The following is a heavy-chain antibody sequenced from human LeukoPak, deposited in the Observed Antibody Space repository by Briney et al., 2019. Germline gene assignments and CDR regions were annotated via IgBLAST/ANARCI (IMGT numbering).Heavy chain of an antibody. CDR3: AKNYRGYYYDSTYYYYYGMDV. CDR1: GFTFSSYG. CDR2: ISYDGSNK. J-gene: IGHJ6*02. Sequence: GGSLRLSCAASGFTFSSYGMHWVRQAPGKGLEWVAVISYDGSNKYYADSVKGRFTISRDNSKNTLYLQMNSLRAEDTAVYYCAKNYRGYYYDSTYYYYYGMDVWGQGTTVTVSS. D-gene: IGHD3-22*01. V-gene: IGHV3-30*18.